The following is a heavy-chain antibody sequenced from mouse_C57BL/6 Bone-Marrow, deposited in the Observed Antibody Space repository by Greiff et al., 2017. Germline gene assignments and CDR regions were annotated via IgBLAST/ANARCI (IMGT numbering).Heavy chain of an antibody. J-gene: IGHJ4*01. CDR3: AREGAFYYAMDY. Sequence: VMLVESGAELVRPGTSVKMSCKASGYTFTNYWIGWAKQRPGHGLEWIGDIYPGGGYTNYNEKFKGKATLTADKSSSTAYMQFSSLTSEDSAIYYCAREGAFYYAMDYWGQGTSVTVSS. CDR1: GYTFTNYW. CDR2: IYPGGGYT. D-gene: IGHD3-1*01. V-gene: IGHV1-63*01.